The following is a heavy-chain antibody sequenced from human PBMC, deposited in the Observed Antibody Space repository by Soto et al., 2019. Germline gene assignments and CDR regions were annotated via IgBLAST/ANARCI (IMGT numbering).Heavy chain of an antibody. D-gene: IGHD2-2*01. Sequence: PSETLSLTCIGSGGSISSYYWSWIRQPPGKGLEWIGYIYYSGSTNYNPSLKSRVTISVDTSKNQFSLKLSSVTAADTAVYYCASGYCSSTSCYEGWFDPWGQGTLVTVS. V-gene: IGHV4-59*01. CDR1: GGSISSYY. CDR2: IYYSGST. CDR3: ASGYCSSTSCYEGWFDP. J-gene: IGHJ5*02.